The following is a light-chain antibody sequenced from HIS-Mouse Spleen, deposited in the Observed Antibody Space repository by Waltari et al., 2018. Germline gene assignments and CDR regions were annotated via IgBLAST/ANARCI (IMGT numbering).Light chain of an antibody. CDR3: CSYAGSSTYWV. Sequence: QSALTQPASVSGSPGQSITISCTGTSSDVGSYNLVLLYQQHPGKAPKLMIYEGSKRPSGVSNRFSGSKSGNTASLTISGLQAEDEADYYCCSYAGSSTYWVFGGGTKLTVL. CDR2: EGS. CDR1: SSDVGSYNL. J-gene: IGLJ3*02. V-gene: IGLV2-23*01.